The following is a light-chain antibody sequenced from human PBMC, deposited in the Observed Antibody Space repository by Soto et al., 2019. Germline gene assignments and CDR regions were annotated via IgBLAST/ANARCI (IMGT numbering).Light chain of an antibody. CDR1: QNIRKN. CDR2: EAS. Sequence: ELVMSQSPATLSVSPGERVTLSCRASQNIRKNLAWYQQKPGQAPSLLIYEASTRASGVPVRFSGSGAGTEFTLTISSLQSEDFGVYYCHQYNKYMYTFGQGTKLEIK. CDR3: HQYNKYMYT. V-gene: IGKV3-15*01. J-gene: IGKJ2*01.